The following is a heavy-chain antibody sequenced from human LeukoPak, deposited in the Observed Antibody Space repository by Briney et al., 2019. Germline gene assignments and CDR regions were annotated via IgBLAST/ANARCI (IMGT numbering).Heavy chain of an antibody. D-gene: IGHD3-22*01. V-gene: IGHV1-18*01. CDR3: ARERAGYYDSSGYSY. Sequence: ASVKVSCKASGYTFTRYGISWVRQAPGQGLEWMGWISAHSGNTNYAQKFQGRVIMTTDTSTSTAYLDLRSLRSDDTAVYYCARERAGYYDSSGYSYWGQGTLVTVSS. CDR2: ISAHSGNT. CDR1: GYTFTRYG. J-gene: IGHJ4*02.